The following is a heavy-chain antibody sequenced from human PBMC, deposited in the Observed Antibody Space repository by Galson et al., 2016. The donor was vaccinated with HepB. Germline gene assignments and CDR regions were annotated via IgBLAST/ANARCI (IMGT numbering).Heavy chain of an antibody. J-gene: IGHJ6*02. Sequence: CAISGDSVSSDSAAWNWIRQSPSRGLEWLGRTYYRSKWDNEYAVSVGSRMTINPDTSENQFSLQLNSVTPEDTAVYYCAREYYGMDVWGQGTTVTVSS. CDR3: AREYYGMDV. CDR2: TYYRSKWDN. CDR1: GDSVSSDSAA. V-gene: IGHV6-1*01.